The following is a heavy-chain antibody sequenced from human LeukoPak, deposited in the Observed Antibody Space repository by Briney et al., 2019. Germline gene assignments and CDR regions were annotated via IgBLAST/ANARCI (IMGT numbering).Heavy chain of an antibody. J-gene: IGHJ6*02. CDR2: INPNSGGT. V-gene: IGHV1-2*04. CDR1: EYTFTGYY. CDR3: ARERSRGIAAAGTGMDV. Sequence: GASVKVSCKASEYTFTGYYMHWVRQAPGQGLEWMGWINPNSGGTNYAQKFQGWVTMTRDTSISTAYMELSRLRSDNTAVYYCARERSRGIAAAGTGMDVWGQGTTVTVSS. D-gene: IGHD6-13*01.